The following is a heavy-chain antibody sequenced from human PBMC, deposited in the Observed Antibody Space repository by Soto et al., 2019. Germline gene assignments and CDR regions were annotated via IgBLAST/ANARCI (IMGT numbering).Heavy chain of an antibody. CDR2: INAGNGNT. CDR3: ARGLRRNEWLPHPACY. J-gene: IGHJ4*02. V-gene: IGHV1-3*01. Sequence: GSVEVSRKASGSPFGSYSISWGRQAPGQGLEWMGGINAGNGNTKYSQRFQGRVTITRDTSASTAYMELSSLRSEDTAVYYCARGLRRNEWLPHPACYWGQGTLVTVSS. D-gene: IGHD3-3*01. CDR1: GSPFGSYS.